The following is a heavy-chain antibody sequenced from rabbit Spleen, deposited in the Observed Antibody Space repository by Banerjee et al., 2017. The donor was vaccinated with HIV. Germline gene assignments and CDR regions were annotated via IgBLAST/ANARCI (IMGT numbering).Heavy chain of an antibody. J-gene: IGHJ4*01. CDR3: ARGRAGTAYLFYFDL. D-gene: IGHD4-2*01. CDR1: GFSFSNKAV. CDR2: INAVTGKA. V-gene: IGHV1S45*01. Sequence: QEQLEESGGGLVRPEGSLKLSCTASGFSFSNKAVMCWVRQAPGKGLQWIACINAVTGKAVYATWAKGRFTFSKTSSTTVTLQMTSLTAADTATYFCARGRAGTAYLFYFDLWGPGTLVTVS.